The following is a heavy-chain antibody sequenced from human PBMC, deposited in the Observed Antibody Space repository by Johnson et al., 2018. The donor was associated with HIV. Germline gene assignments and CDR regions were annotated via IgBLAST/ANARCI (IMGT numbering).Heavy chain of an antibody. CDR2: IYSGGST. D-gene: IGHD6-13*01. Sequence: VQLVESGGGLIQPGGSLRLSCAASGFTVSSNYMSWVRQAPGKGLEWVSVIYSGGSTYYADSVKGRFTISRDNSKNTLYLQMNSLRAEDTAVYYCASSHPAAAGIPRCAFDIWGQGTMVTVSS. V-gene: IGHV3-53*01. J-gene: IGHJ3*02. CDR1: GFTVSSNY. CDR3: ASSHPAAAGIPRCAFDI.